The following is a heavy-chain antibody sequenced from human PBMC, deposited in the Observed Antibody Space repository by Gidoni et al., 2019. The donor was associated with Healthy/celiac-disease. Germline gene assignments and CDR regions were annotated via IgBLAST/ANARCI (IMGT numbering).Heavy chain of an antibody. D-gene: IGHD5-12*01. CDR1: GGSFSGYY. V-gene: IGHV4-34*01. J-gene: IGHJ4*02. CDR2: INHSGST. Sequence: QAQLQQWGAGLLKPSETLSLTCAVYGGSFSGYYWSWIRQPPGKGLEWIGEINHSGSTTYNPSLKSRVTISVDTSKNQFSLNLSSVTAADTAVYYCARGIGWLQPDYWGQGTLVTVSS. CDR3: ARGIGWLQPDY.